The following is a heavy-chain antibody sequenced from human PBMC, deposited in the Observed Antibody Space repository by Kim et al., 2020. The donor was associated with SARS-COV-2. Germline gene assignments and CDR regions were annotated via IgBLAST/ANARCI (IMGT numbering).Heavy chain of an antibody. Sequence: SETLSLTCTVSNSSINRSNYYWAWIRQPPGKGLEWIGSIYDSGTTYYNPSLRSRITCSVDTSKNHFSLKLSSVTAAETVVYYCARPLAIGQVLTAHWGQG. V-gene: IGHV4-39*02. CDR3: ARPLAIGQVLTAH. J-gene: IGHJ1*01. CDR2: IYDSGTT. CDR1: NSSINRSNYY. D-gene: IGHD2-21*01.